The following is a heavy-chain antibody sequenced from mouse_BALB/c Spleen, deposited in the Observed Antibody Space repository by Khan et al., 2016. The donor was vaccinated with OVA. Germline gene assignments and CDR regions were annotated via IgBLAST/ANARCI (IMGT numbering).Heavy chain of an antibody. V-gene: IGHV1S136*01. J-gene: IGHJ2*01. CDR1: GYTFTSYV. Sequence: VQLQQSGPELVKPGASVKMSCKASGYTFTSYVMHWLRQKPGQGLEWIGYIYPYNDDTKYNEKFKGKATLTSDKSSSTAYMALSSLTSEDSAVYYWAKNYRYDVYFDYWGQGTTLTVSA. D-gene: IGHD2-14*01. CDR2: IYPYNDDT. CDR3: AKNYRYDVYFDY.